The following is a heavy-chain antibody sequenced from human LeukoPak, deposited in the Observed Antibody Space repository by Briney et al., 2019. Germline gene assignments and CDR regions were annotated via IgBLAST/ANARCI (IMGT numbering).Heavy chain of an antibody. CDR3: ARGVGWFDP. D-gene: IGHD2-2*01. V-gene: IGHV3-7*01. Sequence: GGSMRLSCATSGFTFTNNWMSWVRQAPGKGPERVATVNEDGAEKYYVDSVKGRFTISRDNGKRSLYVQMNSLRVEDTAVYYCARGVGWFDPRGQGTLVTVSS. CDR2: VNEDGAEK. J-gene: IGHJ5*02. CDR1: GFTFTNNW.